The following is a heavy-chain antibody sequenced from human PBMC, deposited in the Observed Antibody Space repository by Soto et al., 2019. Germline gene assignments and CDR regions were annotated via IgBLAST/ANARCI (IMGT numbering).Heavy chain of an antibody. CDR1: GDSISITSYY. V-gene: IGHV4-39*01. Sequence: QLQLQESGPGLVKPSETLSLTSTVSGDSISITSYYWGWVRQPPGKGLEWIGSIHYSGSTHYNPSLQSRVTISGDASKKQFSRKLRSVTAADTAVYYCASTKDETLYFDYWGQGTLVTVSS. CDR2: IHYSGST. J-gene: IGHJ4*02. D-gene: IGHD2-15*01. CDR3: ASTKDETLYFDY.